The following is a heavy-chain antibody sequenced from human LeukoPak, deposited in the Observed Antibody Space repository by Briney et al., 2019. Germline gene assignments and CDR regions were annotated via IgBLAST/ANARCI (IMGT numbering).Heavy chain of an antibody. CDR1: GFTLSSYW. Sequence: GGSLRLSCAASGFTLSSYWMFWVRQAPGKGLEWVSRINSDGSNTIYADSVKGRFTISRDNAKNTLYLQMNSLRAEDTAVYYCSRGKILGDDFDYWGQGTLVTVSS. J-gene: IGHJ4*02. D-gene: IGHD2-21*02. CDR2: INSDGSNT. CDR3: SRGKILGDDFDY. V-gene: IGHV3-74*01.